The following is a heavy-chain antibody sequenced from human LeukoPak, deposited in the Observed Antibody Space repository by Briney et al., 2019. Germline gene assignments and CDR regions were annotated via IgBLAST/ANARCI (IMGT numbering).Heavy chain of an antibody. CDR3: ARHRGSYPAGYNWFDP. CDR2: IYYSGST. CDR1: GGSISSTNYY. Sequence: SETLSLTCTVSGGSISSTNYYWAWIRQPPGKGLEWIGNIYYSGSTYYNPSLKSRVTISIDTSKNQFSLKLRSVTAADTALYYCARHRGSYPAGYNWFDPWGQGTLVTVSS. J-gene: IGHJ5*02. V-gene: IGHV4-39*01. D-gene: IGHD1-26*01.